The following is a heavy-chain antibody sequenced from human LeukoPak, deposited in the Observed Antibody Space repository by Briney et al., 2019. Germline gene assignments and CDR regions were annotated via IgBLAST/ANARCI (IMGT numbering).Heavy chain of an antibody. V-gene: IGHV3-53*01. J-gene: IGHJ3*02. Sequence: PGGSLRLSCAASGFTVSSNYMSWVRQAPGKGLEWVSVIYSGGSTYYAYSVKGRFTISRDNSKNTLYLQMNSLRAEDTAVYYCARAKWELPTAGAFDIWGQGTMVTVSS. CDR2: IYSGGST. CDR3: ARAKWELPTAGAFDI. CDR1: GFTVSSNY. D-gene: IGHD1-26*01.